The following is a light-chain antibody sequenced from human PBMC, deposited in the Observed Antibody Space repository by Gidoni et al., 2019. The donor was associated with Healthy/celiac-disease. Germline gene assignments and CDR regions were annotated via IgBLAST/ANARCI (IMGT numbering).Light chain of an antibody. Sequence: DIVMTQSPDSLVVSLRERATINCKSSQSVLYSSNNKNYLAWYQQKPGQHPKLLIYWASTRESGVPDRFSGSGSGTDFTLTISSLQAEDVAVYYCQQYYSTPLTFGQGTKLEIK. CDR3: QQYYSTPLT. J-gene: IGKJ2*01. CDR1: QSVLYSSNNKNY. V-gene: IGKV4-1*01. CDR2: WAS.